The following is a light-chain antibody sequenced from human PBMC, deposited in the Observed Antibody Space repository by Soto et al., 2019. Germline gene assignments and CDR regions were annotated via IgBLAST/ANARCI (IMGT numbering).Light chain of an antibody. CDR3: QQYKTYSLT. J-gene: IGKJ4*01. CDR2: SAS. CDR1: QGISSY. V-gene: IGKV1-27*01. Sequence: DIHLTQSPSSLSASVGDRATITCRVSQGISSYLNWYRQKPGKVPKLLIYSASNLQSGVPSRFSGSGSGTEFTLTISSLQPDDFATYYCQQYKTYSLTFGGGTKVDIK.